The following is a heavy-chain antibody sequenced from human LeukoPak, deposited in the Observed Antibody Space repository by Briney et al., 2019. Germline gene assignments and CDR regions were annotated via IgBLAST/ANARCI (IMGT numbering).Heavy chain of an antibody. CDR2: ISWNSGSI. CDR3: AKDTRAAAGTLFDY. V-gene: IGHV3-9*01. J-gene: IGHJ4*02. D-gene: IGHD6-13*01. CDR1: GFTFDDYA. Sequence: GGSLRLSCAASGFTFDDYAMHWVRQAPGKGLEWVSGISWNSGSIGYADSVKGRFTISRDNAKNSLYLQMNSLRAEDTALYYCAKDTRAAAGTLFDYWGQGTLVTVSS.